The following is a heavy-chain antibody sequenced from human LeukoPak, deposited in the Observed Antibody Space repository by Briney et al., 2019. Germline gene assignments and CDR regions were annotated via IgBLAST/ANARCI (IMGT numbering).Heavy chain of an antibody. J-gene: IGHJ4*02. V-gene: IGHV3-11*01. CDR3: ARAAPNTAMVNFDY. CDR1: GFTFSDYY. D-gene: IGHD5-18*01. CDR2: ISSSGSAI. Sequence: GGSLRLSGAASGFTFSDYYMSWIRQAPGKGLEWVSYISSSGSAIYYADSVKGRFTVSRDNAKNSLYLQMNSLRAEDTAVYYCARAAPNTAMVNFDYWGQGTLVTVSS.